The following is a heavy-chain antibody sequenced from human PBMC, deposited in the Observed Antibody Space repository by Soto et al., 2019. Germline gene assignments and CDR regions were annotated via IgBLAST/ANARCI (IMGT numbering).Heavy chain of an antibody. Sequence: PGESLKISCXGSGYSFTSYWIGWVRQMPGKGLEWMGIIYPGDSDTRYSPSFQGQVTISADKSISTAYLQWSSLKASDTAMYYCARNIRYCSGGSCYTVFYYGMDVWGQGTTVTVSS. V-gene: IGHV5-51*01. J-gene: IGHJ6*02. CDR1: GYSFTSYW. D-gene: IGHD2-15*01. CDR3: ARNIRYCSGGSCYTVFYYGMDV. CDR2: IYPGDSDT.